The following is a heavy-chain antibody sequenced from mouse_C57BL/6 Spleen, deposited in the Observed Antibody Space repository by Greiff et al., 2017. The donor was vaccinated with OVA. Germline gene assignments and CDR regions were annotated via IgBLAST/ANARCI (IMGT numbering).Heavy chain of an antibody. D-gene: IGHD1-2*01. CDR3: ARGYDFDY. CDR2: ISDGGSYT. Sequence: DVKVEESGGGLVKPGGSLKLSCAASGFTFSSYAMSWVRQTPEKRLEWVATISDGGSYTYYPDNVKGRFTISRDNAKNNLYLQMSHLKSEDTAMYYCARGYDFDYWGQGTTLTVSS. V-gene: IGHV5-4*03. J-gene: IGHJ2*01. CDR1: GFTFSSYA.